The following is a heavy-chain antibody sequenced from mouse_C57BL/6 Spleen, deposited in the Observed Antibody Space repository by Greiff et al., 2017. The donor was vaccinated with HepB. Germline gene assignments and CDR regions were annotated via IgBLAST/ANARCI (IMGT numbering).Heavy chain of an antibody. CDR2: IYPGSGST. V-gene: IGHV1-55*01. D-gene: IGHD1-1*01. Sequence: VQLQQSGAELVKPGASVKMSCKASGYTFTSYWITWVKQRPGQGLEWIGDIYPGSGSTNYNEKFKSKATLTVDTSSSTAYMQLSSLTSEDSAVYYCARGSYGSSYVFAYWGQGTLVTVSA. CDR3: ARGSYGSSYVFAY. CDR1: GYTFTSYW. J-gene: IGHJ3*01.